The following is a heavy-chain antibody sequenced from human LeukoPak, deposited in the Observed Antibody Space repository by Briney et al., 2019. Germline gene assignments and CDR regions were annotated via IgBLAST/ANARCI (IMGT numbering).Heavy chain of an antibody. CDR2: INPNSGGT. CDR3: ARVTYSYGYGDS. CDR1: GYTFTGYY. J-gene: IGHJ3*02. Sequence: ASVKVSCKASGYTFTGYYMHWVRQAPGQGLEWMGWINPNSGGTNYAQKFQGRVTMTRDTSISTAYMELSRLRSDDTAVYYCARVTYSYGYGDSWGQGTMVTASS. V-gene: IGHV1-2*02. D-gene: IGHD5-18*01.